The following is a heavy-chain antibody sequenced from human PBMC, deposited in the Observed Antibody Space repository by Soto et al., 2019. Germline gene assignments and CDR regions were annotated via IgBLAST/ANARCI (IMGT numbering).Heavy chain of an antibody. CDR1: GGTSRSLS. CDR3: ARDTHSAGGWFDT. D-gene: IGHD2-15*01. CDR2: ITPLFGIP. J-gene: IGHJ5*02. V-gene: IGHV1-69*17. Sequence: QVQLVPSGAEVKKPGSSVKVSCKASGGTSRSLSITWVRQAPGQGLEWMGGITPLFGIPNYPQKFQGRLTITADKSTGTAYLELSSLRSEDTAVYYCARDTHSAGGWFDTWGRGTLGTVSS.